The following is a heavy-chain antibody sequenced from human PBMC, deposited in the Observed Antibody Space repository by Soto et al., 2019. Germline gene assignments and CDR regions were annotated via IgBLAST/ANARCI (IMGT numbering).Heavy chain of an antibody. J-gene: IGHJ4*02. D-gene: IGHD2-15*01. CDR1: GGSISSYY. Sequence: SETLSLTCTVSGGSISSYYWSWIRQPPGKGLERIGYIYYSGSTNYNPSLKSRVTISVDTSKNQFSLKLSSVTAADTAVYYCARWYCSGGSCYKVGLFDYWGQGTLVTVSS. CDR3: ARWYCSGGSCYKVGLFDY. CDR2: IYYSGST. V-gene: IGHV4-59*01.